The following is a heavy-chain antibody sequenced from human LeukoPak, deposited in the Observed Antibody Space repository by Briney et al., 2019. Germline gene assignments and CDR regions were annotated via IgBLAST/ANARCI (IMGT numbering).Heavy chain of an antibody. V-gene: IGHV1-69*05. Sequence: SVTVSCKASGGTFSSYAISWVRQAPGQGLEWMGGIIPIFGTANYAQKFQGRVTITTDKSTSTAYMELSSLRSEDTAVYYCARADYGGVLNYYYYMDVWGKGTTVTVSS. CDR2: IIPIFGTA. J-gene: IGHJ6*03. D-gene: IGHD4-23*01. CDR3: ARADYGGVLNYYYYMDV. CDR1: GGTFSSYA.